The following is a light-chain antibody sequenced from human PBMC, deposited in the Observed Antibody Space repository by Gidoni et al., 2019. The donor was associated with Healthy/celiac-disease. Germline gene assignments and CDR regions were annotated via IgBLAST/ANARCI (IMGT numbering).Light chain of an antibody. Sequence: EIQMTQSPSSLSASVGDRVTITRRASQSISSYLHWYQQKQGKASKLLIYAASSLQSGVPSRLCGSGSATDVTLTISSLQPEDFASYYCQQSYRTPPITFGQGTRLEIK. V-gene: IGKV1-39*01. CDR2: AAS. CDR3: QQSYRTPPIT. J-gene: IGKJ5*01. CDR1: QSISSY.